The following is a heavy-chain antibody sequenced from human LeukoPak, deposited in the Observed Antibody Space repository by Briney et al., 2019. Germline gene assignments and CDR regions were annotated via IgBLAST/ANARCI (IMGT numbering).Heavy chain of an antibody. J-gene: IGHJ6*04. CDR1: GFPFSNSW. Sequence: PGGSLRLSCAVSGFPFSNSWMYWVRQAPGKGLEGVANINKDGGGISYVDSVKGRFIISRDNARNSLHLQMNSLRVEDTAVYFCAGGNSMDVWGKGTAVTVSS. CDR2: INKDGGGI. D-gene: IGHD1/OR15-1a*01. V-gene: IGHV3-7*03. CDR3: AGGNSMDV.